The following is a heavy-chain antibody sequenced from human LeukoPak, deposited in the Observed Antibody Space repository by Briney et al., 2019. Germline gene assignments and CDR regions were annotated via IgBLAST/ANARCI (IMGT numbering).Heavy chain of an antibody. CDR3: ARGMSFRYFDVYYYYYGMDV. J-gene: IGHJ6*02. D-gene: IGHD3-9*01. CDR1: GYTFTSYY. CDR2: INPSGGST. V-gene: IGHV1-46*01. Sequence: GASVKVSCKASGYTFTSYYMHWVRQAPGQGLEWMGIINPSGGSTSYAQKFQGRVTMTRNTSISTAYMELSSLRSEDTAVYYCARGMSFRYFDVYYYYYGMDVWGQGTTVTVSS.